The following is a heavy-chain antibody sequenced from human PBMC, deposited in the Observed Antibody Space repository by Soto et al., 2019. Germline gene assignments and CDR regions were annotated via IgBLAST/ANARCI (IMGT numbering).Heavy chain of an antibody. D-gene: IGHD3-22*01. V-gene: IGHV4-30-4*01. CDR2: IYYSGST. CDR3: AGDSSGYTLPPD. J-gene: IGHJ3*01. Sequence: QVQLQESGPGLVKPSQTLSLTCTVSGGSISSGDYYWSWIRQPPGKGLEWIGYIYYSGSTYYNPSLKSLVTISVDTSKNQFSLKLSSVTAAETAVYSCAGDSSGYTLPPDWGQGTMVTGSS. CDR1: GGSISSGDYY.